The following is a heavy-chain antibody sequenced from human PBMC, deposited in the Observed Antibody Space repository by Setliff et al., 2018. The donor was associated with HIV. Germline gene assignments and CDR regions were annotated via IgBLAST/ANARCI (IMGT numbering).Heavy chain of an antibody. Sequence: SETLSLTCAVSGYSITGGYFWGWIRQPPGKGLEWIGSIYQSGSTYYNPSLKSRVTIFIDTSKNQFSLKLTSVTAADTAVYYCARGSRGARASKIDSSGYYLVYWGQGTLVTVSS. CDR2: IYQSGST. CDR3: ARGSRGARASKIDSSGYYLVY. D-gene: IGHD3-22*01. CDR1: GYSITGGYF. J-gene: IGHJ4*02. V-gene: IGHV4-38-2*01.